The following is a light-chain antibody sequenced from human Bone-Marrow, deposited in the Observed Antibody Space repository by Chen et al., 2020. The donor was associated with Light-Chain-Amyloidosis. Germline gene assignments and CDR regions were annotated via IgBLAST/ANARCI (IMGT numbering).Light chain of an antibody. V-gene: IGKV3-11*01. J-gene: IGKJ4*01. CDR3: QQRSNWPPLT. CDR1: QSVSSY. CDR2: DAS. Sequence: EIVFTQSPATLSFSPGERATLSCRASQSVSSYLAWYQQKPGQAPRLLIYDASNRATGIPARFSGSGSGTDFTLTISSLEPEDFAVYYCQQRSNWPPLTFGGGTKVEIK.